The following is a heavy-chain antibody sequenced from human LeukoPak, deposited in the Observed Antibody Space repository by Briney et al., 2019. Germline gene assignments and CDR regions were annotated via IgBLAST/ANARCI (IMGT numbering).Heavy chain of an antibody. CDR3: ARSTNSKKAYYYFDY. V-gene: IGHV3-21*01. CDR2: ISSSSSYI. D-gene: IGHD4-23*01. Sequence: PGGSLRLSCAASGFTFSSYSMNWVRQAPGKGLEWVSSISSSSSYIYYADSVKGRFTISRDNAKNSLYLQMNSLRAGDTAVYYCARSTNSKKAYYYFDYWGQGTLVTVSS. CDR1: GFTFSSYS. J-gene: IGHJ4*02.